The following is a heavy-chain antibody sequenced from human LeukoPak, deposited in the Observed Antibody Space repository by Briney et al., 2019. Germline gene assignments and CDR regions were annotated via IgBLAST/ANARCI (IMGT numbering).Heavy chain of an antibody. CDR1: GGSFSGYY. J-gene: IGHJ4*02. Sequence: SETLSLTCAVYGGSFSGYYWSWIRQPPGKGLEWIGEINHSGSTNYNPSLKSRVTISVDTSKNQFSLKLSSVTAADTAVYYCARGRSGSYYPYFDYWGQGTLVTVSS. CDR2: INHSGST. D-gene: IGHD1-26*01. V-gene: IGHV4-34*01. CDR3: ARGRSGSYYPYFDY.